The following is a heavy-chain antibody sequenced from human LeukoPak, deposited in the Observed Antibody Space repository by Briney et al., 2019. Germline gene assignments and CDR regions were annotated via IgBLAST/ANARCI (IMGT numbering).Heavy chain of an antibody. CDR3: AREGATVSLDY. V-gene: IGHV1-18*01. Sequence: ASVKVSCKASGYTFTSYGISWVRQAPRQGLEWMGWISAYNGNTNYAQKLQGRVTMTTDTSTSTAYMELSSLRSEDTAVYYCAREGATVSLDYWGQGTLVTVSS. CDR1: GYTFTSYG. D-gene: IGHD1-26*01. CDR2: ISAYNGNT. J-gene: IGHJ4*02.